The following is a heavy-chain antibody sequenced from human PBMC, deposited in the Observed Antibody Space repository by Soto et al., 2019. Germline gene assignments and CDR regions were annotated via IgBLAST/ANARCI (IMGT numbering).Heavy chain of an antibody. Sequence: QVQLQQWGAGLLKPSETLSLTCAVSGGSFNDYYWSWIRQPPGKGLEWIGEIKHSGLTNYNSSLKRLIPMSVVTTNSHFSLKLSSVTAADTAVYYCARIYSTTGSPEAFDVWGQGTVVTVSS. V-gene: IGHV4-34*01. J-gene: IGHJ3*01. D-gene: IGHD2-2*01. CDR2: IKHSGLT. CDR1: GGSFNDYY. CDR3: ARIYSTTGSPEAFDV.